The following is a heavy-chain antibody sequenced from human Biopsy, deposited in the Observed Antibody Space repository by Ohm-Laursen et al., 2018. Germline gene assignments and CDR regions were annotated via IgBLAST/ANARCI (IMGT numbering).Heavy chain of an antibody. V-gene: IGHV4-34*01. J-gene: IGHJ5*02. Sequence: TLSLTCSAYGESFNGYYWSWIRQTPGKGLEWIGEINHSGRTNYNPSLKSRVTISVDTSKNQFSLKVRSVTAADTALYFCARHPTGFWFDPWGHGTLVTVSS. CDR2: INHSGRT. CDR3: ARHPTGFWFDP. CDR1: GESFNGYY.